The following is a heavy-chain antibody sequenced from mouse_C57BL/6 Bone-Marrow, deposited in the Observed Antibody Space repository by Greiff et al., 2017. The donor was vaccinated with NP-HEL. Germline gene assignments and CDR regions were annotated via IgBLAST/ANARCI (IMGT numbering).Heavy chain of an antibody. V-gene: IGHV5-17*01. Sequence: EVKLVESGGGLAKPGGSLKLSCAASGFTFSDYGMHWVRQAPEQGLEWVAYISSGSSTIYYADKVKGRFTISRDNAKNTLFLQLTRLRAEDTAMYYCAGVTGTWYFDVWGTGTTVTVSS. CDR1: GFTFSDYG. CDR3: AGVTGTWYFDV. J-gene: IGHJ1*03. CDR2: ISSGSSTI. D-gene: IGHD4-1*01.